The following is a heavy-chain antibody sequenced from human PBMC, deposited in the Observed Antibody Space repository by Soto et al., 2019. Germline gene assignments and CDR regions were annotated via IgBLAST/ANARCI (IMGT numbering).Heavy chain of an antibody. V-gene: IGHV1-46*01. CDR2: INPSGGST. CDR3: ARVTPVASSSSYYYYYGMDV. CDR1: GYTFTSYY. J-gene: IGHJ6*02. Sequence: ASVKVSCKASGYTFTSYYMHWVRQAPGQGLEWMGIINPSGGSTSYAQKFQGRVTMTRDTSTSTVYMELSSLRSEDTAVYYCARVTPVASSSSYYYYYGMDVWGQGSTVTVS. D-gene: IGHD6-6*01.